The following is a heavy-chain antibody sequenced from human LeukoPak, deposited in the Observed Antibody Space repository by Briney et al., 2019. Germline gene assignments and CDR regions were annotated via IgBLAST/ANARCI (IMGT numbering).Heavy chain of an antibody. D-gene: IGHD2-21*01. CDR2: IQPGDSEI. Sequence: GESLKISCQASGYSFTSYWIGWVRQMPGKGLEWMGIIQPGDSEIRYSPSLQGQVTISADKSINTAYLQWSSLKASDTAMYYFARTLAYCSGVCYPRDFDYWGQGNLVTVSS. CDR1: GYSFTSYW. J-gene: IGHJ4*02. V-gene: IGHV5-51*01. CDR3: ARTLAYCSGVCYPRDFDY.